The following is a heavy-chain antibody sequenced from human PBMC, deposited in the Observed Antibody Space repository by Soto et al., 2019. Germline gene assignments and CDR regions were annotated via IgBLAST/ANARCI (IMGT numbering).Heavy chain of an antibody. CDR3: ARERYSYAFHH. D-gene: IGHD5-18*01. Sequence: PSETLSLTCTVSGGSISSYYWSWIRQPPGKGLEWIGCIDYSGNTNCNPSLKSRVTISIDTSKNQFALKLSSVTAADTAVYYCARERYSYAFHHWGQGTPVTVSS. V-gene: IGHV4-59*01. CDR2: IDYSGNT. J-gene: IGHJ4*02. CDR1: GGSISSYY.